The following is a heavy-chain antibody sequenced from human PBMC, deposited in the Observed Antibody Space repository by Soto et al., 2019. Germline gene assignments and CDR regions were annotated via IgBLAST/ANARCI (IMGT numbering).Heavy chain of an antibody. V-gene: IGHV4-59*01. CDR1: GGSISNYY. CDR3: ARDESSSWYNF. J-gene: IGHJ4*02. CDR2: IYYSGST. D-gene: IGHD6-13*01. Sequence: QVQLQESGPGLVKPSETLSLTCTVSGGSISNYYWTWIRQPPGKGLEWIGLIYYSGSTKYNPSLMSRVTISVDTSKNQFSLKLNSVTAADTAVYYCARDESSSWYNFWGQGTLVTVSS.